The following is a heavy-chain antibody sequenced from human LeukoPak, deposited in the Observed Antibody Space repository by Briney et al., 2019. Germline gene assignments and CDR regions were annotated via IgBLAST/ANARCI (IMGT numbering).Heavy chain of an antibody. Sequence: KFSETLSLTCAVYGGSFSGYYWSWIRQPPGKGLEWIGEINHSGSTNYNPSLKSRVTISVDTSKNQFSLKLSSVTAADTAVYYCARGGQQQLVQGPYNWFDPWGQGTLVTVSS. CDR1: GGSFSGYY. D-gene: IGHD6-13*01. CDR3: ARGGQQQLVQGPYNWFDP. J-gene: IGHJ5*02. V-gene: IGHV4-34*01. CDR2: INHSGST.